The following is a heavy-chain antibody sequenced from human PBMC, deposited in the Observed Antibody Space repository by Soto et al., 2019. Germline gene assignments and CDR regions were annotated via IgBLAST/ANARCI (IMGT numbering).Heavy chain of an antibody. CDR2: IYWDDDR. V-gene: IGHV2-5*02. Sequence: QITLKESGPTLLKPTQTLTLTCTFSGFSFISSGEGVGWIRQPPGKALAWLALIYWDDDRRYNPSLENRLTITKDNDTSSSQVFLTVTDVDPADTATYYWAHRQRLIRYFDLAYFDSWGQGAPVTVSA. D-gene: IGHD3-9*01. J-gene: IGHJ4*02. CDR3: AHRQRLIRYFDLAYFDS. CDR1: GFSFISSGEG.